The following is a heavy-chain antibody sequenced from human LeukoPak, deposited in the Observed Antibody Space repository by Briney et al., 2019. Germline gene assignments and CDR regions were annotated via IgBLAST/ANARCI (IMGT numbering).Heavy chain of an antibody. V-gene: IGHV4-4*07. CDR1: GGSISSYY. CDR3: ARVSGYDWESFYDY. D-gene: IGHD5-12*01. J-gene: IGHJ4*02. Sequence: PSETLSLTCTVSGGSISSYYWSWIRQPAGKGLEWIGRIYTSGSTNYNPSLKSRVTMSVDTSKNQFSLKLSSVTAADTAMYYCARVSGYDWESFYDYWGQGSLVTVSS. CDR2: IYTSGST.